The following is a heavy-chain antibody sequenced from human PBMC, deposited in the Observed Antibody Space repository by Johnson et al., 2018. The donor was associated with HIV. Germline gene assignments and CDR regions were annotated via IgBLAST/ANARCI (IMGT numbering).Heavy chain of an antibody. D-gene: IGHD6-19*01. V-gene: IGHV3-49*03. J-gene: IGHJ3*02. CDR2: IRSKAYDGAT. CDR3: ARDYGQWLVPGAFDI. CDR1: GFTFVDYA. Sequence: VQLVESGGGLVQPGRSLRLSCTASGFTFVDYAMSWFRQAPGQGLEWVGFIRSKAYDGATEYAASVKGRFTISRDNSKNTLYLQMNSLRAEDTAVYYCARDYGQWLVPGAFDIWGQGTMVTVSS.